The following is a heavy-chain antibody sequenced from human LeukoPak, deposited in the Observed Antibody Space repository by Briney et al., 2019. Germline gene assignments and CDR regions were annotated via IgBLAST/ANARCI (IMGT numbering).Heavy chain of an antibody. CDR3: ARGYDRNGYQSRGFDY. V-gene: IGHV4-61*02. CDR1: GGSISSGSFY. Sequence: PSQTLSLTCTVSGGSISSGSFYWSWIRQAAGKGLEWIGRIYPSGDSQYSPSFRSRATISLDTRNQFSLKLSSVTAADTAVYFCARGYDRNGYQSRGFDYWGQGALVNVSS. D-gene: IGHD3-22*01. CDR2: IYPSGDS. J-gene: IGHJ4*02.